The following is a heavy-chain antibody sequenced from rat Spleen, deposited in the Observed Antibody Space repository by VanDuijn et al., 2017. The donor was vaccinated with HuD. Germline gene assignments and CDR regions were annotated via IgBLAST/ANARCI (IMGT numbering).Heavy chain of an antibody. CDR2: TSYDGRRT. V-gene: IGHV5-29*01. J-gene: IGHJ4*01. CDR1: GFTFSDYF. D-gene: IGHD1-4*01. CDR3: ARTRGYYGMDA. Sequence: EVQLVESDGGLVQPGRSLNLSCAASGFTFSDYFMAWVRQAPTKGLEWVATTSYDGRRTYYRDSVKGRFTISRDNAKSTLYLQMDSLRSEDTATYYCARTRGYYGMDAWGQGASVTVSS.